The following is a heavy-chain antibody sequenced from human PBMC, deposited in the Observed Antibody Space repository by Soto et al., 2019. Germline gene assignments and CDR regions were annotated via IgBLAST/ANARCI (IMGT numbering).Heavy chain of an antibody. CDR3: ARTVEGHFAY. V-gene: IGHV3-48*02. CDR1: GFTFNIYS. CDR2: ITSDTKTI. J-gene: IGHJ4*02. D-gene: IGHD6-19*01. Sequence: EVQLVESGGDLVQRGGSLRLSCAASGFTFNIYSMNWVRQAPGKGLEWFSYITSDTKTIKYADSVKGRFTISRDNAKNSVYLQMNSLRDEDTAVYYCARTVEGHFAYWGQGTVVTVSS.